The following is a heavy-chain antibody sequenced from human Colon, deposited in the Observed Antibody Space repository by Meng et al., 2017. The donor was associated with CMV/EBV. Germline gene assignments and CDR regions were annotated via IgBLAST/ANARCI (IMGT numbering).Heavy chain of an antibody. D-gene: IGHD2-2*01. CDR3: ARILGTNYPKNYGMDV. J-gene: IGHJ6*02. Sequence: FSDHYMDWVRQAPGKGLEWVGRTRNKANSYTTEYAASVKGRFTISRDDSKNSLYLQMNSLKTEDTAVYYCARILGTNYPKNYGMDVWGQGTTVTVSS. CDR2: TRNKANSYTT. V-gene: IGHV3-72*01. CDR1: FSDHY.